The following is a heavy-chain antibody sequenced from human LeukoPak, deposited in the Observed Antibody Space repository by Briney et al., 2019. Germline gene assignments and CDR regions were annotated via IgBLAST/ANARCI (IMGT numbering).Heavy chain of an antibody. V-gene: IGHV3-9*01. D-gene: IGHD6-19*01. J-gene: IGHJ4*02. CDR1: GFIFNNYA. CDR2: ISWNSGSI. CDR3: AKDNRRHYTSGPNPDSLH. Sequence: GGSLRLSCAGSGFIFNNYAMHWVRQPLGKGLEWVSGISWNSGSIDYADSVKGRFTISRDNAKNSLYLQMNSLRVEDTAFYYCAKDNRRHYTSGPNPDSLHWGQGALVTVSS.